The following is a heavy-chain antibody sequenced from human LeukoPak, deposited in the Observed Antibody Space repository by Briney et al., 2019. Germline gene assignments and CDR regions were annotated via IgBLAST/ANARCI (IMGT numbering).Heavy chain of an antibody. V-gene: IGHV4-39*07. J-gene: IGHJ3*02. CDR2: IYHSGST. CDR3: ARPGVPAALDAFDI. CDR1: GGSISSSSYY. Sequence: PSETLSLTCTVSGGSISSSSYYWGWIRQPPGKGLEWIGSIYHSGSTYYNPSLKSRVTISVDTSKNQFSLKLSSVTAADTAVYYCARPGVPAALDAFDIWGQGTMVTVSS. D-gene: IGHD2-2*01.